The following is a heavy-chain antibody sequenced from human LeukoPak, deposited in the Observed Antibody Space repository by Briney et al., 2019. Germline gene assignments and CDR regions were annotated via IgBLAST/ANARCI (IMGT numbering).Heavy chain of an antibody. D-gene: IGHD2-15*01. J-gene: IGHJ4*02. V-gene: IGHV3-23*01. CDR2: ISGSGGST. CDR3: AREGFLSDYCSGGSCYSLLAPRPFDY. Sequence: GGSLRLSCAASGFTFSSYGMSWVRQAPGKGLEWVSAISGSGGSTYYADSVKGRFTISRDNSKNSLYLQMNSLRAEDTAVYYCAREGFLSDYCSGGSCYSLLAPRPFDYWGQGTLVTVSS. CDR1: GFTFSSYG.